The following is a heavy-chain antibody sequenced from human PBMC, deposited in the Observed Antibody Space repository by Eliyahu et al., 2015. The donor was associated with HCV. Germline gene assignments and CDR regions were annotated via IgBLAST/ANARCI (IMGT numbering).Heavy chain of an antibody. CDR2: IKTHADGGTT. D-gene: IGHD1-26*01. CDR1: AFTFANAW. CDR3: TTLLSGSDAEY. J-gene: IGHJ4*02. Sequence: EVHLVESGGGLVKPGGSLRLSCSTSAFTFANAWMTWVRQAPGKGLEWIGRIKTHADGGTTNYAAPVKGRFTISRNDSINTVYLQMNTLEIDDTGMYYCTTLLSGSDAEYWGQGILVTVSS. V-gene: IGHV3-15*01.